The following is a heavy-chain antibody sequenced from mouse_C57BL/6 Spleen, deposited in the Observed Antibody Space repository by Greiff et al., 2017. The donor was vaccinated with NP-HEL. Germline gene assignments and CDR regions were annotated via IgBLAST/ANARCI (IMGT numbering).Heavy chain of an antibody. D-gene: IGHD2-12*01. J-gene: IGHJ4*01. CDR2: IYPGDGDT. CDR3: ASYSLDFYAMDY. CDR1: GYAFSSSW. Sequence: VQLVESGPELVKPGASVKISCKASGYAFSSSWMNWVKQRPGKGLEWIGRIYPGDGDTNYNGKFKGKATLTADKSSSTAYMQLSSLTSEDSAVYFCASYSLDFYAMDYWGQGTSVTVSS. V-gene: IGHV1-82*01.